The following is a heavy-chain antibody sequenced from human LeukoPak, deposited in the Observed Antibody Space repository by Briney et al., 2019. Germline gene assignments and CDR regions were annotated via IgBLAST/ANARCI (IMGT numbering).Heavy chain of an antibody. Sequence: GESLRLSCTASGFTFSAYWMHWVRQVPGKGLVWVSRINDDGRYTVYADSVKGRFTISRDNAKNTLYLQMNSLRAEDTAVYYRAELGITMIGGVWGKGTTVTISS. CDR3: AELGITMIGGV. CDR2: INDDGRYT. D-gene: IGHD3-10*02. CDR1: GFTFSAYW. V-gene: IGHV3-74*01. J-gene: IGHJ6*04.